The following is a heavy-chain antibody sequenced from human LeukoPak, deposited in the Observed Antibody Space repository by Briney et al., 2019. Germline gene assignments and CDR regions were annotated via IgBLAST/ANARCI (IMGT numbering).Heavy chain of an antibody. D-gene: IGHD6-19*01. CDR1: GGSISSYY. CDR2: IYYSGST. CDR3: ARVNQAVAGTPFDY. Sequence: SGTLSLTCTVSGGSISSYYWSWIRQPPGKGLEWIGYIYYSGSTNYNPSLKSRVTISVDTSKNQFSLKLSSVTAADTAVYYCARVNQAVAGTPFDYWGQGTLVTVSS. V-gene: IGHV4-59*01. J-gene: IGHJ4*02.